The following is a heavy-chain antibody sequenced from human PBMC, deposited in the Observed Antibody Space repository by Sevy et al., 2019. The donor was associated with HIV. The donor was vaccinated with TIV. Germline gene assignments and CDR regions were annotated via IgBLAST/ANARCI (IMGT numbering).Heavy chain of an antibody. D-gene: IGHD2-8*01. CDR2: LSLGCGEI. CDR3: VTEGCTKPHDY. CDR1: GFTFSKYS. V-gene: IGHV3-23*01. J-gene: IGHJ4*02. Sequence: GGSLRLSCAASGFTFSKYSMSWVRQPPGKGLEWVSTLSLGCGEINYADSVKGRFTISGDNSKSSVYLQMNNLRPEDTAVYYGVTEGCTKPHDYWGQGTLVTVSS.